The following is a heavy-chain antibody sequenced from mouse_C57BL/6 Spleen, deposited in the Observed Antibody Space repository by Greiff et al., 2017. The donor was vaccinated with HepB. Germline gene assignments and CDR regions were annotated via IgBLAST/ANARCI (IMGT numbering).Heavy chain of an antibody. D-gene: IGHD2-3*01. V-gene: IGHV1-81*01. CDR3: GRGGFYDGHDVDAMDY. Sequence: VQLQQSGAELARPGASVKLSCKASGYTFTSYGISWVKQRTGQGLEWIGEIYPRSGNTYYNEKFQGKATLTADKSSSKAYMELRSLTSEDSAVYCCGRGGFYDGHDVDAMDYWGRGTSVTVSS. J-gene: IGHJ4*01. CDR1: GYTFTSYG. CDR2: IYPRSGNT.